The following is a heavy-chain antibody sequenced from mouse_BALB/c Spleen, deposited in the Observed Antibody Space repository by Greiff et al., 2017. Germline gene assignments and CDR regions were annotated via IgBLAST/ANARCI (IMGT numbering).Heavy chain of an antibody. D-gene: IGHD1-2*01. Sequence: EVKLMESGGGLVQPGGSRKLSCAASGFTFSDYGMAWVRQAPGKGPEWVAFISNLAYSIYYADTVTGRFTISRENAKNTLYLEMSSLRSEDTAMYYCARVYGSYWYFDVWGAGTTVTVSS. CDR2: ISNLAYSI. CDR1: GFTFSDYG. V-gene: IGHV5-15*02. CDR3: ARVYGSYWYFDV. J-gene: IGHJ1*01.